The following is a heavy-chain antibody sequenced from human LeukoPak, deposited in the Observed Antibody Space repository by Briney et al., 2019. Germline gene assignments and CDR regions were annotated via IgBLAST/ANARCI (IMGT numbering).Heavy chain of an antibody. CDR1: GFTFGDYA. J-gene: IGHJ3*02. CDR3: TREAIPYYYGSGSPDAFDI. V-gene: IGHV3-49*03. D-gene: IGHD3-10*01. Sequence: GGSLRLSCTASGFTFGDYAMSWFRQAPGKGLEWVGFIRSKAYGGTTEYAASVKGRFTISRDESKSIAYLQMNSLKTEDTAVYYCTREAIPYYYGSGSPDAFDIWGQGTMVTVSS. CDR2: IRSKAYGGTT.